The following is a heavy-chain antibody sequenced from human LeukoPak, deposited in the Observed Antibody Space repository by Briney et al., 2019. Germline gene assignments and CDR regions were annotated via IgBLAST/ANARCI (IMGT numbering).Heavy chain of an antibody. Sequence: SQTLSLTCTVSGGSISSGSYYWSWIRQPAGKGLEWIGRIYTSGSTNYNPSLKSRVTISVDTSKNQFALKLSSVTAADTAFYYCARAGGQFYYGSGTTGGYFDYWGQGTLVTVSS. CDR1: GGSISSGSYY. V-gene: IGHV4-61*02. CDR3: ARAGGQFYYGSGTTGGYFDY. J-gene: IGHJ4*02. CDR2: IYTSGST. D-gene: IGHD3-10*01.